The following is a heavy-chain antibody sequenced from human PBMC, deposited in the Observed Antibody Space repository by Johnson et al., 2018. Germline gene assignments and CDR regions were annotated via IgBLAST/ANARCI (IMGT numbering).Heavy chain of an antibody. J-gene: IGHJ1*01. Sequence: QVQLVESGGGVVQPGRSLRLSCAASGFIFSSSAMRWVRQAPGKGLEWVAVISYDGSNKYYAASVKGRFPISRDNSKNTLYLQMNSLKPEDTAVYYCAKDPSGYFEYFHHWGQGTLVTVSS. D-gene: IGHD3-22*01. CDR1: GFIFSSSA. CDR3: AKDPSGYFEYFHH. CDR2: ISYDGSNK. V-gene: IGHV3-30-3*01.